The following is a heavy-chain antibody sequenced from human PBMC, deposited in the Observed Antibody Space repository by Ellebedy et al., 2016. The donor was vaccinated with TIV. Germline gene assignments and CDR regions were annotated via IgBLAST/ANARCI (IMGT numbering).Heavy chain of an antibody. Sequence: GESLKISCAASGFTFSSYWMSWVRQAPGKGLEWVANIKQDGSEKYYVDSVKGRFTISRDNAKSSLYLQINSLRPEDNAVYYCAGIADVRFDPWGQGTLVSVSS. D-gene: IGHD3-10*02. CDR3: AGIADVRFDP. CDR2: IKQDGSEK. J-gene: IGHJ5*02. V-gene: IGHV3-7*01. CDR1: GFTFSSYW.